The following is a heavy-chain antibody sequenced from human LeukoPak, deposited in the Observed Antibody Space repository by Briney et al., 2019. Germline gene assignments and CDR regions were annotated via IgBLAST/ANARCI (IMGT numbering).Heavy chain of an antibody. CDR3: ARGRYSSGWYGVDY. V-gene: IGHV3-53*01. CDR2: IYSGGST. J-gene: IGHJ4*02. Sequence: GGSLRLSCAASGFTVSSNYMSWVRQATGKGLEWVTVIYSGGSTYYGDSVKGRFTISRDNSKNTLYLQMNSLRAEDTAVYYCARGRYSSGWYGVDYWGQGTLVTVSS. D-gene: IGHD6-19*01. CDR1: GFTVSSNY.